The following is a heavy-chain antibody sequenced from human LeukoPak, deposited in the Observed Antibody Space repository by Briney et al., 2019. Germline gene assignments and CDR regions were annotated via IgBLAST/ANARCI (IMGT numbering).Heavy chain of an antibody. CDR3: ARVEIKRWELRVDWFDP. CDR2: INPNSGGT. D-gene: IGHD1-26*01. Sequence: ASVKVSCKASGYTFTGYYMHWVRQAPGQGLEWMGWINPNSGGTNYAQKFQGRVTMTRDTSISTAYMELSRLRSDDTAVYYCARVEIKRWELRVDWFDPWGQGTLVTVSS. CDR1: GYTFTGYY. V-gene: IGHV1-2*02. J-gene: IGHJ5*02.